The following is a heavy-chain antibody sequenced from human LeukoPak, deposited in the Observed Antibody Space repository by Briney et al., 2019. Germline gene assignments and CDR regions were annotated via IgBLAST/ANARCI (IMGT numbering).Heavy chain of an antibody. Sequence: PSETLSLTCTVSGGSISNYYWSWIRQPPGKGLEWIGYIYYSGSTQYNPSLKSRVTISVDTSKNQISLKLSSVTAADTAMYYCARDNSFDYWGQGTLVTVSS. D-gene: IGHD5-24*01. J-gene: IGHJ4*02. CDR2: IYYSGST. V-gene: IGHV4-59*01. CDR1: GGSISNYY. CDR3: ARDNSFDY.